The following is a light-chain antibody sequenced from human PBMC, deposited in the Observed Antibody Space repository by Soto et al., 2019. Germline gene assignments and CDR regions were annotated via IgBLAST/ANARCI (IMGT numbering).Light chain of an antibody. Sequence: DIVMTQSPDSLAVSLGERATINCKSSQIVLYSSNNKNYLTWYQQKPGQPPKLVIYWASTRESGVPDRFSGSGSGTDFTLTISSLQAEDVAVYYCQQYYSIPPTFGGGTKVDIK. CDR1: QIVLYSSNNKNY. CDR3: QQYYSIPPT. V-gene: IGKV4-1*01. CDR2: WAS. J-gene: IGKJ4*01.